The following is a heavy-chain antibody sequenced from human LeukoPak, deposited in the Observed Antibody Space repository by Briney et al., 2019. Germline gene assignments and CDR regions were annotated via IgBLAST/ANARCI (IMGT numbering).Heavy chain of an antibody. D-gene: IGHD3-10*01. CDR3: ARPRLLFGSGPILV. CDR1: GGSISSGIYY. J-gene: IGHJ4*02. V-gene: IGHV4-39*07. CDR2: FSHTGSP. Sequence: SETLSLTCTVSGGSISSGIYYWSWIRQPPGKGLEWIGEFSHTGSPIYNPSLKSRVNISIDTSKNQFSLRLTSVTAADTAVYFCARPRLLFGSGPILVWGQGTLVTVSS.